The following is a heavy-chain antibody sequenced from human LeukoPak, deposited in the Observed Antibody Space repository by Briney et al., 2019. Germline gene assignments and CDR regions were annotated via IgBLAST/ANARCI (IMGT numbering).Heavy chain of an antibody. CDR3: ASASQAMNTAIVNPLVY. D-gene: IGHD5-18*01. CDR1: GYTFTCYG. J-gene: IGHJ4*02. V-gene: IGHV1-18*01. Sequence: AAVKVSCKASGYTFTCYGISWLRQAPGRGREWMGWINAYCGNTNYAQKLQGRVTMTTDTSASTAYMELRRLRYDDTALHYCASASQAMNTAIVNPLVYRGQGALVTVSP. CDR2: INAYCGNT.